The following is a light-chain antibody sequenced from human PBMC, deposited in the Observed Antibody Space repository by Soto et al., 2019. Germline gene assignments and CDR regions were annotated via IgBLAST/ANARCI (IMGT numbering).Light chain of an antibody. J-gene: IGKJ1*01. V-gene: IGKV1-5*01. Sequence: DIQMTQSPTTLSASLGDRFTITCLASQSISSWLAWYQQKPGKAPKLLIYDASSLESGVPSRFSGSGYGTEFTLTISSLQPDDFTPYYCQVSTFYSSGFGQGTKV. CDR3: QVSTFYSSG. CDR1: QSISSW. CDR2: DAS.